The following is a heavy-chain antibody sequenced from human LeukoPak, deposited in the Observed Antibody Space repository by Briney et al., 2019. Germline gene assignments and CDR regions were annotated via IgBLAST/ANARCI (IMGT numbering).Heavy chain of an antibody. V-gene: IGHV3-48*01. J-gene: IGHJ6*03. CDR2: ISSSSSTI. D-gene: IGHD3-10*01. CDR1: GFTFSSYS. Sequence: PGGSLRLSCAASGFTFSSYSMNWVRQAPGKGLEWVSYISSSSSTIYYADSVKGRFTISRDNSQNTLYLELNSLRAADTAVYYCTKAASRWGESFFQHYYMDVWGNGTTVTVSS. CDR3: TKAASRWGESFFQHYYMDV.